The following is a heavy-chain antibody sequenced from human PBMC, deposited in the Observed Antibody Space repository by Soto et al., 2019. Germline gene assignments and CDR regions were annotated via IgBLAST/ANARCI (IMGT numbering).Heavy chain of an antibody. Sequence: LSLSCAASGFTFSSYGMHWVRQAPGKGLEWVAVIWYDGSDKYYADSVKGRFTISRDNSKNTLYLQMNSLRAEDTAVYYCARVLYYDILAGFSSYYGMDVWGQGTTVTVSS. CDR3: ARVLYYDILAGFSSYYGMDV. D-gene: IGHD3-9*01. J-gene: IGHJ6*02. V-gene: IGHV3-33*01. CDR2: IWYDGSDK. CDR1: GFTFSSYG.